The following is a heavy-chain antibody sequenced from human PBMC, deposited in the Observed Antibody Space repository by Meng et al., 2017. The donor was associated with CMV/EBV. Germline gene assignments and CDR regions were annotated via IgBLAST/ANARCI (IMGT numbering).Heavy chain of an antibody. J-gene: IGHJ4*02. V-gene: IGHV3-43*01. Sequence: GESLKISCAASGFTFDDYTMHWVRQAPGKGLEWVSLISWDGGSTYYADSVKGRFTISRDNSKNSLYLQMNSLRTEDTALYYCAKDQDIVATGGAFDYRGQGTLVTVSS. D-gene: IGHD5-12*01. CDR1: GFTFDDYT. CDR3: AKDQDIVATGGAFDY. CDR2: ISWDGGST.